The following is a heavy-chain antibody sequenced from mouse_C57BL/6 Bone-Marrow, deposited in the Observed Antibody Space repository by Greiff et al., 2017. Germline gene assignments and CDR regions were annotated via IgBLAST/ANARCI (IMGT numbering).Heavy chain of an antibody. CDR1: GYTFTSYG. J-gene: IGHJ4*01. D-gene: IGHD2-4*01. CDR3: ARTGGSYDYDGFFRYAMDY. Sequence: QVQLQQSGAELARPGASVKLSCKASGYTFTSYGISWVKQRTGQGLEWIGEIYPRSGNTYYNEKFKGKATLTADKSSSTAYMELRSLTYEDSAVYFCARTGGSYDYDGFFRYAMDYWGQGTSVTVSS. V-gene: IGHV1-81*01. CDR2: IYPRSGNT.